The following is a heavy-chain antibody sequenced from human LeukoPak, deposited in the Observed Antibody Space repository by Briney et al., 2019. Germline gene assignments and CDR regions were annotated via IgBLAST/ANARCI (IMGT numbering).Heavy chain of an antibody. J-gene: IGHJ4*02. D-gene: IGHD3-10*01. CDR1: GFTFSSYT. Sequence: GRSLRLSCAASGFTFSSYTIHWVRQAPGKGLEWVTLISHDGRNKNYADSVKGRFTISRDNSKKTLYLEVNSLRPEDTAVYYCARGSHQDYFGSMTYLFDYWGRGILVTVSS. CDR2: ISHDGRNK. CDR3: ARGSHQDYFGSMTYLFDY. V-gene: IGHV3-30*04.